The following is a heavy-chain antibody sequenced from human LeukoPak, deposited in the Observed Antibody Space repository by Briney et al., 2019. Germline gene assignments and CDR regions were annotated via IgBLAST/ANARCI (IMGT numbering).Heavy chain of an antibody. J-gene: IGHJ4*02. CDR1: GLTFSIYC. D-gene: IGHD3-10*01. CDR3: ARERTPKYYYGSGSPDPYYDH. V-gene: IGHV3-21*01. Sequence: PGGSMTLSCAASGLTFSIYCMKWVRQAPGKGLEWVSSISSRSSYIYYADSMKGRFTMSRDTTNNSLYLQMNSLRAEDTAIYYCARERTPKYYYGSGSPDPYYDHWGQGTLVTVSS. CDR2: ISSRSSYI.